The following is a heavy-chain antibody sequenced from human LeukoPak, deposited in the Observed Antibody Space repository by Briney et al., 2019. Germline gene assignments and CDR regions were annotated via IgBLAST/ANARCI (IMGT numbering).Heavy chain of an antibody. CDR2: ISSSSSYI. CDR3: ASSTPVGEFHDAFEI. Sequence: GGSLRDSCAAPGFTLCSYSTNWVRQALGKGVEWVSSISSSSSYIYYADSVKGRFTISRDNAKNSLYLQMNSLRAEDTAVYYCASSTPVGEFHDAFEIWGQVTMVTVAS. D-gene: IGHD3-10*01. CDR1: GFTLCSYS. J-gene: IGHJ3*02. V-gene: IGHV3-21*01.